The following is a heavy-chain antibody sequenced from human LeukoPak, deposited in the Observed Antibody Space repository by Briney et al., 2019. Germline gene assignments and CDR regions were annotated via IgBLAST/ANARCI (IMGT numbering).Heavy chain of an antibody. V-gene: IGHV3-33*01. CDR3: ARKKDTFDFYDSSGLDY. CDR2: IWYDGSTK. CDR1: GFTFSTYG. D-gene: IGHD3-22*01. Sequence: GGSLRLSCPASGFTFSTYGMHWVRQAPGKGLVWVANIWYDGSTKYYADSVKGRFTISRDNSKNTLYLQMSSLRAEGTAVYDCARKKDTFDFYDSSGLDYWDQGALVTVSS. J-gene: IGHJ4*02.